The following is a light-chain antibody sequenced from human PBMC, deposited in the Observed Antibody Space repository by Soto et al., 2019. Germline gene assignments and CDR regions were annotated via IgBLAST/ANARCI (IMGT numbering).Light chain of an antibody. CDR1: NSNSGRNT. Sequence: QSSVTQPPSASGAPGQRVTISCSGSNSNSGRNTVNWYQQLPGTAPKLLIYRNNQRPSGVPDRFSGSKSGTSASLAISGLQSDDESDYYCTSWDDGLTGYVFGTGTKVTVL. CDR2: RNN. V-gene: IGLV1-44*01. CDR3: TSWDDGLTGYV. J-gene: IGLJ1*01.